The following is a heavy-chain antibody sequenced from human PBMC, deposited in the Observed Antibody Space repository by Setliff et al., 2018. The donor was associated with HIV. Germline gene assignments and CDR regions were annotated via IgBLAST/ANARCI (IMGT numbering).Heavy chain of an antibody. CDR1: GYSISSGYY. Sequence: PSETLSLTCAVSGYSISSGYYWSWIRQHPGKGPEWIGHIHYSGTTNYNPSLKSRVTISVDTSKNQISLRLSSVTAADTAVYYCARRRPPPSGFYSKYYMDVWGKGTTVTVSS. CDR3: ARRRPPPSGFYSKYYMDV. J-gene: IGHJ6*03. V-gene: IGHV4-38-2*01. D-gene: IGHD3-3*01. CDR2: IHYSGTT.